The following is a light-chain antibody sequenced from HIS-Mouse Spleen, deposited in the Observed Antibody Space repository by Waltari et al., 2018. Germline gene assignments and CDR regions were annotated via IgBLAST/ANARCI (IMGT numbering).Light chain of an antibody. CDR2: GAS. J-gene: IGKJ2*01. CDR1: QSFSSN. CDR3: QQYNNWPYT. V-gene: IGKV3-15*01. Sequence: EIVMTQSPATLSVSPGESATLSCRASQSFSSNLAWYQQKPGQAPRLLIYGASTRATGIPARFSGSGSGTEFTLTISSMQSEDFAVYYCQQYNNWPYTFGQGTKLEIK.